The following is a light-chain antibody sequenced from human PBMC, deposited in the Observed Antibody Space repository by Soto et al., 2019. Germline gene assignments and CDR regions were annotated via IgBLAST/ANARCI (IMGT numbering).Light chain of an antibody. J-gene: IGKJ1*01. CDR1: QSVSGSY. Sequence: EIVLTQSPGTLSLSPGERATLSCRASQSVSGSYLAWYQQRPGQAPRLLIYGASSRATGIPDRFSGSGSGTEFTLTITRLEPEDFALYYCQQYGSSRWTFGRGTQVEIK. CDR2: GAS. V-gene: IGKV3-20*01. CDR3: QQYGSSRWT.